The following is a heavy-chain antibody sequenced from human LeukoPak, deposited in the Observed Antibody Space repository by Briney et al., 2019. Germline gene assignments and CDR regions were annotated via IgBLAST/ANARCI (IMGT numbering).Heavy chain of an antibody. Sequence: SETLSLTCTVSGGSISSYYWSWIRQPPGKGLEWIGYIYYSGSTNYNPSLKSRVTISVDTSKNQFSLKLSSVTAADTAVYYCARREHYYDSSPAWFDPWGQGTLVTVSS. CDR1: GGSISSYY. V-gene: IGHV4-59*08. CDR2: IYYSGST. CDR3: ARREHYYDSSPAWFDP. D-gene: IGHD3-22*01. J-gene: IGHJ5*02.